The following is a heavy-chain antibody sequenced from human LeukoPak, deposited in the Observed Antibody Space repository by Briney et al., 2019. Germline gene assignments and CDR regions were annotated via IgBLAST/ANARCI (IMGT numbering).Heavy chain of an antibody. CDR3: ARDTQYYDFWSGYYNGVNWFDP. D-gene: IGHD3-3*01. J-gene: IGHJ5*02. V-gene: IGHV4-61*02. Sequence: PSETLSLTCTVSGGSISSGSYYWSWIRQPAGKGLEWIGRIYTSGSTNYNPSLKSRVTMSVDTSKNQFSLKLSSVTAADTAVYYCARDTQYYDFWSGYYNGVNWFDPWGQGTLVTVSS. CDR1: GGSISSGSYY. CDR2: IYTSGST.